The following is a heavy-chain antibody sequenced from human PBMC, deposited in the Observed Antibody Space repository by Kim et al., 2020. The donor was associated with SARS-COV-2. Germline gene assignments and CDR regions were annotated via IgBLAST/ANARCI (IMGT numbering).Heavy chain of an antibody. J-gene: IGHJ5*02. CDR2: INPNSGGT. V-gene: IGHV1-2*02. Sequence: ASVKVSCKASGYTFTGYYMHWVRQAPGQGLEWMGWINPNSGGTNYAQKFQGRVTMTRDTSISTAYMELSRLRSDDTAVYYCAAEPLRFPGNWFDPWGQGTLVTVSS. CDR3: AAEPLRFPGNWFDP. CDR1: GYTFTGYY. D-gene: IGHD3-3*01.